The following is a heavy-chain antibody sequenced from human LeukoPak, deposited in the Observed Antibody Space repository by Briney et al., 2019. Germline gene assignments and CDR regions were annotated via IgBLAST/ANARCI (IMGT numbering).Heavy chain of an antibody. V-gene: IGHV3-53*05. D-gene: IGHD4-17*01. CDR2: IYSGGST. CDR1: GFTVSSNY. J-gene: IGHJ4*02. CDR3: ARDSGEDYGDYVVGIFDY. Sequence: GGSLRLSCAASGFTVSSNYMSWVRQAPGKGLEWVSVIYSGGSTYYADSVKGRFTISRDNSKNTLYLQMNSLRAEDTAVYYCARDSGEDYGDYVVGIFDYWGQGTLVTVSS.